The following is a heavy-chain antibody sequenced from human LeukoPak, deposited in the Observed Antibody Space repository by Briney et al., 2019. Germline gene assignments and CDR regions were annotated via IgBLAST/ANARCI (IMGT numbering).Heavy chain of an antibody. CDR2: IWYGGSNK. Sequence: GGSLRLSCAASGFTFSSYGMHWVRQAPGKGLEWLAVIWYGGSNKYYAGSVKGRFTISRDNSKNTLYLQMNSLRAEYKAVYYCARDQDDDILAGYSALDAFDLWGQGTMVTVSS. J-gene: IGHJ3*01. CDR1: GFTFSSYG. V-gene: IGHV3-33*01. D-gene: IGHD3-9*01. CDR3: ARDQDDDILAGYSALDAFDL.